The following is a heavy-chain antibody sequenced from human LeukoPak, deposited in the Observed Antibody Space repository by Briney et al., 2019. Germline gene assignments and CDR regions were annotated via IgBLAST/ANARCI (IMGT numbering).Heavy chain of an antibody. Sequence: GGSLRLSCAASGFTFSSYGMHWVRQAPGKGLEWVAFIRYDGSNKYYADSVKGRFTISRDNSKNTLCLQMNSLRAEDTAVYYCAKGRDIVVVPAAPDDYWGQGTLVTVSS. J-gene: IGHJ4*02. CDR1: GFTFSSYG. CDR3: AKGRDIVVVPAAPDDY. CDR2: IRYDGSNK. V-gene: IGHV3-30*02. D-gene: IGHD2-2*01.